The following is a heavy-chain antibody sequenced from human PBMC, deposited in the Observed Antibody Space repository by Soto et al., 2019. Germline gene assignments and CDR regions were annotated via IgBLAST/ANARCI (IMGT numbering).Heavy chain of an antibody. Sequence: QVQLQESGPGLVKPSDTLSLTCAVSGYSISSSNWWGWIRQPPGKGLEWIVYIYYSGTTYYNPSLKSRVTMSVDTSKHQFALKLASVTAVDTAVYYCARRASQGPNDYWGQGTLFTVSS. CDR2: IYYSGTT. CDR3: ARRASQGPNDY. CDR1: GYSISSSNW. V-gene: IGHV4-28*01. J-gene: IGHJ4*02.